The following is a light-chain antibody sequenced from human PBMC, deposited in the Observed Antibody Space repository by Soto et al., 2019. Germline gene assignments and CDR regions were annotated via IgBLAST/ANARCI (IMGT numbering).Light chain of an antibody. V-gene: IGKV1-5*01. J-gene: IGKJ4*01. Sequence: DIQLTQSPSTLPASVGDRVTITCRASQSISNWLAWYHQKPGTAPKLLIYHASTLESGVPSRFSGSGSGTEFTLTISSLQPDDFATYYCQQFNNYPLTFGGGTKVDIK. CDR1: QSISNW. CDR2: HAS. CDR3: QQFNNYPLT.